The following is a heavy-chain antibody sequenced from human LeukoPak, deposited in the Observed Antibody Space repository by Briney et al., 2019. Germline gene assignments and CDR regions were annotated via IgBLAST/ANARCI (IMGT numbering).Heavy chain of an antibody. J-gene: IGHJ4*02. CDR1: GGSISSYY. D-gene: IGHD6-13*01. CDR2: IYYSGST. Sequence: PSETLSLTCTVSGGSISSYYWSWIRQPPGKGLERIGYIYYSGSTNYNPSLKSRVTISVDTSKNQFSLKLSSVTAADTAVYYCARGGAPSIAAAGKDFDYWGQGTLVTVSS. V-gene: IGHV4-59*01. CDR3: ARGGAPSIAAAGKDFDY.